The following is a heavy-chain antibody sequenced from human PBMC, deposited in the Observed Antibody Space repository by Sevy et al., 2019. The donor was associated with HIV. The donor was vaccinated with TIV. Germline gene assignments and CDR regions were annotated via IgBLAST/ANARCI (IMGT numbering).Heavy chain of an antibody. CDR3: AGSTGLKVGIDFGTLDI. Sequence: GESLKISCMGSGYSFTAYWIDWVRQVPGKGLEWMGTIYPGVSETRYSPSVQGRVTNSATKSLTSAYLQCSSLKASDPAVYYCAGSTGLKVGIDFGTLDIWGQGTMVTVSS. CDR2: IYPGVSET. D-gene: IGHD4-17*01. J-gene: IGHJ3*02. V-gene: IGHV5-51*01. CDR1: GYSFTAYW.